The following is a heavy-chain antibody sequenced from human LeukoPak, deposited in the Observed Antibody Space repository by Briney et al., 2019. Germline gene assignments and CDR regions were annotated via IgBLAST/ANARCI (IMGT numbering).Heavy chain of an antibody. CDR3: VRILSDYYYYVDV. CDR1: GFSFSTYS. J-gene: IGHJ6*03. Sequence: GGSLRLSCAASGFSFSTYSMNWVRQAPGKGLEWVSYISTSGTIFYADSVKGRFTISRDSAKNSLSLQMNSLRAEDTAVYYCVRILSDYYYYVDVWGKGTTLTVSS. CDR2: ISTSGTI. V-gene: IGHV3-48*01. D-gene: IGHD3-10*01.